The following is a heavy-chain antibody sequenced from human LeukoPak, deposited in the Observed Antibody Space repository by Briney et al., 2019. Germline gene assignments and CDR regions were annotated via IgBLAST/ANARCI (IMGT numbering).Heavy chain of an antibody. Sequence: ASVKVSCKASGYRFPNYDIDWVRQAAGQGLEWMGWMNPGSGNTGFAQRFQGRVTITRDTSISTAYMELTSLKSEDTAVYYCARGYINGPYYFDYWGQGTPVTVSS. V-gene: IGHV1-8*02. CDR1: GYRFPNYD. D-gene: IGHD5-18*01. CDR2: MNPGSGNT. J-gene: IGHJ4*02. CDR3: ARGYINGPYYFDY.